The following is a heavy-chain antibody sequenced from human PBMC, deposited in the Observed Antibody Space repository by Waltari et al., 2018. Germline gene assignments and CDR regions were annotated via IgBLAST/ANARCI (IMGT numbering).Heavy chain of an antibody. CDR1: GFTFGVFS. CDR2: SSASRAAI. CDR3: ATEPAPGAGINY. V-gene: IGHV3-48*01. D-gene: IGHD6-19*01. Sequence: EVQLVESGGGFVQPGGSLRLSCLGAGFTFGVFSMHWIRPAPGKGREWVAYSSASRAAIYYAESVKGRFTISRDNAKNSLFLQMTNLGVEDTAVYYCATEPAPGAGINYWGQGILVTVSS. J-gene: IGHJ4*02.